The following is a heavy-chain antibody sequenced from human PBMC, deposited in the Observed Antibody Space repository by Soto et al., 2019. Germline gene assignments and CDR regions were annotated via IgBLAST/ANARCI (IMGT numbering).Heavy chain of an antibody. Sequence: EVELVESGGGLVQPGGSLRLSCVASGFTFSSYWLSWVRQAPGKGLEWVADIKEDGSANYYVDSVKGRFTISRDNAKNSVYVHVNSLRVEDTAVYYCARDARSYCIDGKCYWGFDLWGQGTLGTVSS. CDR2: IKEDGSAN. J-gene: IGHJ4*02. CDR1: GFTFSSYW. V-gene: IGHV3-7*01. CDR3: ARDARSYCIDGKCYWGFDL. D-gene: IGHD2-15*01.